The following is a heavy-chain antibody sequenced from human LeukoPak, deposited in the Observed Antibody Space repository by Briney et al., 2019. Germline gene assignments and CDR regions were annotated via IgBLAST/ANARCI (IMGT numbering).Heavy chain of an antibody. CDR2: IRSNSSYT. CDR1: GVTFSSYS. J-gene: IGHJ6*03. CDR3: ARGRGSDYSNYVSYYYYYMDV. D-gene: IGHD4-11*01. V-gene: IGHV3-21*01. Sequence: GRSLRLSCAASGVTFSSYSMNWVRQAPGKGLEWVSSIRSNSSYTYYADSVKGRFTISRDNAKNSLYLQMNSLRAEDTAVYYCARGRGSDYSNYVSYYYYYMDVWGKGTTVTVSS.